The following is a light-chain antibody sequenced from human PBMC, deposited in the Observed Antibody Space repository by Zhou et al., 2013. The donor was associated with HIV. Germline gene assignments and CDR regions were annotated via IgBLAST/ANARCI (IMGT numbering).Light chain of an antibody. CDR2: DAS. CDR3: QHRDNWPA. CDR1: QSISVY. V-gene: IGKV3-11*01. Sequence: EIVLTQSPATLSLSPGDRATLSCRASQSISVYLAWYQHRPGQAPRVLIYDASTRATGIPARFSGSGSGTDFTLTISSLEPEDFAVYYCQHRDNWPAFGPGTKVDI. J-gene: IGKJ3*01.